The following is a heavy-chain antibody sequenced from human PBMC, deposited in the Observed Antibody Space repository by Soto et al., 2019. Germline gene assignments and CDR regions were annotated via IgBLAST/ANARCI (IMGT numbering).Heavy chain of an antibody. Sequence: GGSLRLSCAASGFTFSSYAMSWVRQAPGKGLEWVSAIGGSGGSTYYADSVKGRFTISRDNSKNTLYLQMNSLRAEDTAVYYCARRQIPPPTRGAANARGGMDVWGQGTTVTVSS. CDR2: IGGSGGST. CDR3: ARRQIPPPTRGAANARGGMDV. V-gene: IGHV3-23*01. D-gene: IGHD6-13*01. J-gene: IGHJ6*02. CDR1: GFTFSSYA.